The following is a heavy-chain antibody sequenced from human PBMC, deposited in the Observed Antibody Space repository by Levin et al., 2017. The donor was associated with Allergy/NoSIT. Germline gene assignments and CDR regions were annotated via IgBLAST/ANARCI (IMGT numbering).Heavy chain of an antibody. CDR3: AKYGVVPSAHFDS. J-gene: IGHJ4*02. CDR2: IHTTGGT. CDR1: GTSISSWY. Sequence: MASETLSLTCSVSGTSISSWYWSWIRQPAGKGLEWIGRIHTTGGTSYNSSLQSRVTISVDASNNQFSLKLTSMTAADTAVYYCAKYGVVPSAHFDSWGQGTLVIVSS. V-gene: IGHV4-59*10. D-gene: IGHD2-2*01.